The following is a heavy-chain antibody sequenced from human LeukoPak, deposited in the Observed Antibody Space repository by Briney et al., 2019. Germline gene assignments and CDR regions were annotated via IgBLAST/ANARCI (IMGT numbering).Heavy chain of an antibody. Sequence: GGSLRLSCAASGFTFRSYAMIWVRQAPGKGLEWVSGISSSGGTTYYADSVRGRFTISRDNSKNTVYLQMKSLRAEDTAVYYCAHPSSGWTSFDYWGQGTLVTVSS. V-gene: IGHV3-23*01. CDR3: AHPSSGWTSFDY. CDR2: ISSSGGTT. J-gene: IGHJ4*02. CDR1: GFTFRSYA. D-gene: IGHD6-19*01.